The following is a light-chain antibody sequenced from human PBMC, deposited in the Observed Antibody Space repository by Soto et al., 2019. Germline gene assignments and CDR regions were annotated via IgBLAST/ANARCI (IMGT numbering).Light chain of an antibody. Sequence: QSALTQPASVSGSPGQSITISCTGSSNDFGSRNFVSWYQQRPNKAPKLIIFEATKRPSGVSDRFSASKFGYTASLTISGLRAEDEADYYCCSYAGGTTWVFGGGTKLTVL. CDR3: CSYAGGTTWV. V-gene: IGLV2-23*01. CDR1: SNDFGSRNF. CDR2: EAT. J-gene: IGLJ3*02.